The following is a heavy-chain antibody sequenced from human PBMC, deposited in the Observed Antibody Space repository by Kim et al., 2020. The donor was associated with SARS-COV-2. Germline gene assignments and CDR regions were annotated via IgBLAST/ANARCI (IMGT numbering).Heavy chain of an antibody. CDR1: GGSISSGGYY. V-gene: IGHV4-31*03. CDR2: IYYSGST. Sequence: SETLSLTCTVSGGSISSGGYYWSWIRQHPGKGLEWIGYIYYSGSTYYNPSLKRRVTISVDTSKNQFSLKLSSVTAADTAVYYCARATRGIFGVVTQFDYWGQGTLVTVSS. J-gene: IGHJ4*02. D-gene: IGHD3-3*01. CDR3: ARATRGIFGVVTQFDY.